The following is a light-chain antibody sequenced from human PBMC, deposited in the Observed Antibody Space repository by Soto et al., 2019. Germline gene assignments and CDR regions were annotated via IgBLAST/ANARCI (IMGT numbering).Light chain of an antibody. V-gene: IGLV1-40*01. CDR3: PSDESNLSGSP. CDR2: GST. Sequence: QSVLTQPPSVSGAPGQGVSISCSGTSSNIGAGYDVHWYQHLPGTAPKLLIYGSTHRPSGVPDRFSGSKSDTSASLAITGLQADDEADYYCPSDESNLSGSPFGTGTKVIV. CDR1: SSNIGAGYD. J-gene: IGLJ1*01.